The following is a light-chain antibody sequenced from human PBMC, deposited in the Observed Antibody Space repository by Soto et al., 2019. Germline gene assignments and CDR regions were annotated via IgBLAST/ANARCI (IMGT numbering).Light chain of an antibody. V-gene: IGLV2-14*01. Sequence: QSVLTQPASVSGSPGQSITISCTGTRSDVGGYNSVCWHQQHPGKAPKLIIYEVSNRPSGISDRFSASKSGNTASLTISGLQADDEADYYCSSFTTTNTWVFGGGTKRT. CDR2: EVS. CDR3: SSFTTTNTWV. J-gene: IGLJ3*02. CDR1: RSDVGGYNS.